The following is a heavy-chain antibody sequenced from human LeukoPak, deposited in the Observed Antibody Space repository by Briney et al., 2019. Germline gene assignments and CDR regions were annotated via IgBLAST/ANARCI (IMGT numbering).Heavy chain of an antibody. CDR2: MFVSGST. CDR3: ARLDRAQGPMDV. CDR1: GVSISNYY. Sequence: SETLSLTCSVSGVSISNYYWNWIRQPAGKGLEWIGRMFVSGSTNYSPSLKSRVTMSVDTSKNQFSLKLSSVTAADTAVYYCARLDRAQGPMDVWGKGTTVTISS. V-gene: IGHV4-4*07. J-gene: IGHJ6*04.